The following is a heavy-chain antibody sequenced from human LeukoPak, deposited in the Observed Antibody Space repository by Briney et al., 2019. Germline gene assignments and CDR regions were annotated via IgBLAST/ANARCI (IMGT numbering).Heavy chain of an antibody. CDR2: INHSGST. D-gene: IGHD3-10*01. Sequence: PSETLSLTCTVSGGSISSSSYYWSWIRQPPGKGLEWIGEINHSGSTNYNPSLKSRVTISVDTSKNQFSLKLSSVTAADTAVYYCASLDPSLLWFGEYPDYWGQGTLVTVSS. CDR3: ASLDPSLLWFGEYPDY. J-gene: IGHJ4*02. V-gene: IGHV4-39*07. CDR1: GGSISSSSYY.